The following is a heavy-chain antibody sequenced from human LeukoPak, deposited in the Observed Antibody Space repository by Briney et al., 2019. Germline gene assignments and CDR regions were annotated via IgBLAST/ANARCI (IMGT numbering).Heavy chain of an antibody. Sequence: GGSLTLSCAASGFTFSAYWMHWVRQGPGKGLVWVSRIHREGTTTIYADSVKGRFTISRDNGKNTLYLHMNSLRADDTAVYYCARDSDWLLFDYWGQGTLVTVSS. D-gene: IGHD3-9*01. CDR2: IHREGTTT. CDR1: GFTFSAYW. J-gene: IGHJ4*02. V-gene: IGHV3-74*01. CDR3: ARDSDWLLFDY.